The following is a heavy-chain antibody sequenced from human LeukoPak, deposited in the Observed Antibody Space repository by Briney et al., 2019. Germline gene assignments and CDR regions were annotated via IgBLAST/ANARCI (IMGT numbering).Heavy chain of an antibody. J-gene: IGHJ1*01. CDR3: ARWDHGSGRFQN. V-gene: IGHV6-1*01. D-gene: IGHD6-19*01. Sequence: PSQTLSLTCAISGDSVSSNSVAWNWVRQSPSRGLEWLGRASYKSEWYFNYAVSVKSRITINADTSKNQFSLRLNSVTPEDTAAYYCARWDHGSGRFQNWGQGTLVTVSS. CDR1: GDSVSSNSVA. CDR2: ASYKSEWYF.